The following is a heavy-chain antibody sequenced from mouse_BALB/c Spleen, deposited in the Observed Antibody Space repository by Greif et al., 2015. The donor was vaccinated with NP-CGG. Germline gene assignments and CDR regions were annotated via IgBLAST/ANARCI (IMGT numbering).Heavy chain of an antibody. CDR3: ARDYYGSSYWYFDV. CDR2: ISNLACSI. D-gene: IGHD1-1*01. Sequence: EVKLMESGGGLVQPGGSRKLSCAASGFTFSDYGMAWVRQAPGKGPEWVAFISNLACSIYYADTVTGRFTISRENAKNTLYLEMSSLRSEDTAMYYCARDYYGSSYWYFDVWGAGTTVTVSS. J-gene: IGHJ1*01. V-gene: IGHV5-15*02. CDR1: GFTFSDYG.